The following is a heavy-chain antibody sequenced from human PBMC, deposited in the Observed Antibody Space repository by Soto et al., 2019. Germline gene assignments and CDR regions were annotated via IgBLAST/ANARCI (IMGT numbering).Heavy chain of an antibody. Sequence: QVQLQQWGAGLLKPSETLSLTCAVYGGSFSGYYWSWIRQPPGKGLEWIGEINHSGSTNYNPSLKSRVTISVDTSKNQFSLKLSSGTAADTAVDYCARSVVVPAASGTYYYYYGMDVWGQGTTGTVSS. CDR1: GGSFSGYY. J-gene: IGHJ6*02. CDR2: INHSGST. D-gene: IGHD2-2*01. V-gene: IGHV4-34*01. CDR3: ARSVVVPAASGTYYYYYGMDV.